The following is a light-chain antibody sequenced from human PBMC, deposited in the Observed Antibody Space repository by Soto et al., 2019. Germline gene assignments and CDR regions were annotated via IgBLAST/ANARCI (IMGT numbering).Light chain of an antibody. J-gene: IGLJ1*01. V-gene: IGLV2-14*01. CDR1: RSDVGGYNY. CDR3: SSYTSSNTLYV. CDR2: DVS. Sequence: QSALTQPASVSGSPGQSVTISCTGTRSDVGGYNYVSWYQQHPGKAPKLMIYDVSNRPSGVSNRFSGSKSGNTASLTISGLQAEDEADYYCSSYTSSNTLYVFGTRTKLTVL.